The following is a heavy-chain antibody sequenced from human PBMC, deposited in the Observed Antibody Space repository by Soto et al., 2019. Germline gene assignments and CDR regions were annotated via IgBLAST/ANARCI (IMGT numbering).Heavy chain of an antibody. D-gene: IGHD2-8*01. J-gene: IGHJ5*02. CDR2: ISPSGSP. V-gene: IGHV4-30-2*01. CDR3: TRGVLA. CDR1: RGSVSSGGYS. Sequence: QVQLQESGSRLVRPSQTLSLTCSVSRGSVSSGGYSWSWLRQAPGKGLEWIGFISPSGSPGYNPSLKSRVSISVDTSNNQLSLELSSVTVADTAVNYCTRGVLAWWPGTLVTVSS.